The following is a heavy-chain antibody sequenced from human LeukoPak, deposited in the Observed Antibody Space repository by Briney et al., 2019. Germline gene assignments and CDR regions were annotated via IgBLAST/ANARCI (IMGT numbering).Heavy chain of an antibody. V-gene: IGHV3-53*01. J-gene: IGHJ4*02. Sequence: GGSLRLSCAASGFTVSSNYMSWVRQAPGKGLEWVSVIYSGGSTYYADSVKGRFTISRDNSKNTPYLEVISLTAEDTAVYYCAKDDAWLRFGEWSQGTLVTVSS. CDR2: IYSGGST. CDR3: AKDDAWLRFGE. CDR1: GFTVSSNY. D-gene: IGHD3-10*01.